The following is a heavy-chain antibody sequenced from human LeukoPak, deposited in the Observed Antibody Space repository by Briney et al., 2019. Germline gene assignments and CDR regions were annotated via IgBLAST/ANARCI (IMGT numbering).Heavy chain of an antibody. Sequence: GGSLRLSCAASGFTFSSYGMHWVRQAPGKGLEWVAVIWYDGSNKYYADSVKGRFTISRDNSKNTLYLQMNSLRAEDTAVCYCAKGDCSGGSCYSNYWGQGILVTVSS. D-gene: IGHD2-15*01. CDR2: IWYDGSNK. CDR3: AKGDCSGGSCYSNY. CDR1: GFTFSSYG. V-gene: IGHV3-33*06. J-gene: IGHJ4*02.